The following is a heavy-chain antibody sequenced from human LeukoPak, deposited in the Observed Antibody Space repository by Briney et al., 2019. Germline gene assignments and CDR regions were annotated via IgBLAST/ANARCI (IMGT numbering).Heavy chain of an antibody. CDR1: GFTFSDYY. V-gene: IGHV3-11*01. Sequence: PGGSLRLSCAASGFTFSDYYMSWIRQAPGEGLEGVSYISSSGSTIYYADSVKGRFTISRDNAKNSLYLQMNSLRAEDTAVYYCARVQPHYYDSSGYPPDYWGQGTLVTVSS. CDR3: ARVQPHYYDSSGYPPDY. J-gene: IGHJ4*02. CDR2: ISSSGSTI. D-gene: IGHD3-22*01.